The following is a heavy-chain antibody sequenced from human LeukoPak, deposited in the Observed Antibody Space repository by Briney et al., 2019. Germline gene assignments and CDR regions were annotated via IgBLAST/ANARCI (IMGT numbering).Heavy chain of an antibody. CDR1: GYTFTGYY. CDR2: INPNSGGT. D-gene: IGHD3-22*01. J-gene: IGHJ4*02. CDR3: ARVRRIVEGEFDY. Sequence: GASVKVSCKASGYTFTGYYMHWVRQAPGQGLEWMGWINPNSGGTNYAQKFQGRVTMTRDTSISTAYMELSRLRSDDTAVYYCARVRRIVEGEFDYWGQGTLVTVSS. V-gene: IGHV1-2*02.